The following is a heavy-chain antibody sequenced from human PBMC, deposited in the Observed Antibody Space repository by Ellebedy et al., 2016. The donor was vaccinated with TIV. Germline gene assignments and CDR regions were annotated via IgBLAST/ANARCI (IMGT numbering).Heavy chain of an antibody. CDR2: IVGSGS. CDR1: GFTFSPYA. CDR3: AKDRTSGDGYWVFDN. Sequence: PGGSLRLSCAASGFTFSPYAMSWVRQAPGKGLEWVSGIVGSGSQKYADSVKGRVTISRDNSKRTVDLQMNSLRAEDTAIYFCAKDRTSGDGYWVFDNWGQGTLVSVSS. V-gene: IGHV3-23*01. J-gene: IGHJ4*02. D-gene: IGHD5-18*01.